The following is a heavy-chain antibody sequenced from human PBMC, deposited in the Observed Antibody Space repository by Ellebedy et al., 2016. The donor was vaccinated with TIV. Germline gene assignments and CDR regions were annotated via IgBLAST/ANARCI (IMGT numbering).Heavy chain of an antibody. CDR1: GFTFSNSA. CDR3: VRGGGGFDY. CDR2: IKQDGSDK. J-gene: IGHJ4*02. D-gene: IGHD3-10*01. V-gene: IGHV3-7*03. Sequence: GGSLRLXXAASGFTFSNSAMHWVRQAPGKGLEWVANIKQDGSDKNYLDSVKGRFTISRDNAKNSLYLQVDSLRVEDTAVYYCVRGGGGFDYWGQGTQVTASS.